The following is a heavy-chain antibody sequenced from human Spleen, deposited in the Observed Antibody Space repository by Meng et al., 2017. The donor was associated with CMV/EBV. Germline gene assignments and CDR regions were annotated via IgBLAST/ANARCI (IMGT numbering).Heavy chain of an antibody. CDR2: ISSSRSYI. J-gene: IGHJ6*02. CDR1: GFTFSTYT. Sequence: GESLKISCEASGFTFSTYTMHWVRQAPGKGLEWVSSISSSRSYIHYGDSVKGRCTISRDNAKHSLYLQMNSLRAEDTAVYYCARVKVEGGSYGKTDYYYYGMDVWGQGTTVTVSS. D-gene: IGHD5-18*01. V-gene: IGHV3-21*04. CDR3: ARVKVEGGSYGKTDYYYYGMDV.